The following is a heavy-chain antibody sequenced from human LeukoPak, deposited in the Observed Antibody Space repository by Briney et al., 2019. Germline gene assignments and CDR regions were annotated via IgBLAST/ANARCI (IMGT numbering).Heavy chain of an antibody. CDR1: GYTFTSYY. CDR2: INPSGGST. CDR3: ARQYSSGWYFVPASDP. Sequence: ASVKVSCKASGYTFTSYYMHWVRQAPGQGLEWMGIINPSGGSTSYAQKFQGRVTMTRDTSKNQFSLKLSPVTAADTAVYYCARQYSSGWYFVPASDPWGQGTLVTVSS. V-gene: IGHV1-46*01. D-gene: IGHD6-19*01. J-gene: IGHJ5*02.